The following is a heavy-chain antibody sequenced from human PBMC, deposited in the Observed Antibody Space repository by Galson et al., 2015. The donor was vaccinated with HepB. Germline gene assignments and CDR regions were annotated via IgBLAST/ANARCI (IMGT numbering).Heavy chain of an antibody. D-gene: IGHD6-19*01. V-gene: IGHV1-69*13. J-gene: IGHJ6*02. CDR2: IIPIFGTA. CDR3: ARETTIAVADDEGYYYYYGMDV. CDR1: GGTFSSYA. Sequence: SVKVSCKASGGTFSSYAISWVRQAPGQGLEWMGGIIPIFGTANYAQKFQGRVTITADESTSTAYMELSSLRSEDTAVYYCARETTIAVADDEGYYYYYGMDVWGQGTTVTVSS.